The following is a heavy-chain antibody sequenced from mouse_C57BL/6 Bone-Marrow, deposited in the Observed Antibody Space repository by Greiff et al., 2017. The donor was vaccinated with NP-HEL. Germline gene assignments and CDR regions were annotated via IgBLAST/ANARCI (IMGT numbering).Heavy chain of an antibody. Sequence: EVKLRQSGAELVRPGASVKLSCTASGFNIKDDYMHWVKQRPEQGLEWIGWIDPENGDTEYASKFQGKATITADTSSNTAYLQLSSLTSEDTAVYYCTTRGNPYYAMDYWGQGTSVTVSS. J-gene: IGHJ4*01. CDR2: IDPENGDT. CDR1: GFNIKDDY. CDR3: TTRGNPYYAMDY. V-gene: IGHV14-4*01.